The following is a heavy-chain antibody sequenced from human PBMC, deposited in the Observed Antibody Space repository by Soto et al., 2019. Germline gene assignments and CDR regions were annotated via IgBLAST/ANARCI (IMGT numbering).Heavy chain of an antibody. J-gene: IGHJ4*02. CDR2: INPNSGDT. CDR1: GYAFIAYH. Sequence: QVQLLQSGAEVKKPGASVKVSCKASGYAFIAYHMHWVRQAPGQGLEWMGWINPNSGDTNFAQKFQDWITMTRDTSINTVYMELRRLKSDATAVYYCARGQGSGWYEDLDYWGQGTLVTVSS. V-gene: IGHV1-2*04. CDR3: ARGQGSGWYEDLDY. D-gene: IGHD6-19*01.